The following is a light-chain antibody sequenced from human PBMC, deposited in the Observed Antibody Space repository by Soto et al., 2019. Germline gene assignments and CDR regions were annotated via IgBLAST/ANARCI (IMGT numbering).Light chain of an antibody. CDR2: GAS. J-gene: IGKJ5*01. CDR1: QTVSSNY. V-gene: IGKV3-20*01. CDR3: QQYTGPPNT. Sequence: DIILTQSPDTLSLSPGERATLSCRASQTVSSNYLAWCQQRPGQAPRLLIYGASTRAAGIPDRFSGSGSGTDFTLTITRLEPEDSAVYFCQQYTGPPNTFGQGTRLEIK.